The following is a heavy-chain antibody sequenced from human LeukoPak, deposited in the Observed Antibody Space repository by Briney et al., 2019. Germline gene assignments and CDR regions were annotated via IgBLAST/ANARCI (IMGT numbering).Heavy chain of an antibody. V-gene: IGHV3-48*03. CDR3: AKAPGGIVGY. J-gene: IGHJ4*02. CDR1: GFTFSSYE. CDR2: ISSSGSTI. D-gene: IGHD3-16*01. Sequence: AGGSLRLSCAASGFTFSSYEMNWVRQAPGKGLEWVSYISSSGSTIYYADSVKGRFTISRDNSKNTLYLQMNSLRAEDTAVYYCAKAPGGIVGYWGQGTLVTVSS.